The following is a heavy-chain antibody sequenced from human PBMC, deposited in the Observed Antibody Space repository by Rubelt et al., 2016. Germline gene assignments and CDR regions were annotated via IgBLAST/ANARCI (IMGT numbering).Heavy chain of an antibody. Sequence: PGRSLRLSCASSGFPFEDCVLHWVRQVPGKGLEWVPGISWNSAMLHYADSVKGRFTISRDNAKNSLHLQMSRLRAEDTALYYCARGYSSSWYSLGVGWFDPWGQGTLVTVSS. J-gene: IGHJ5*02. CDR2: ISWNSAML. D-gene: IGHD6-13*01. CDR3: ARGYSSSWYSLGVGWFDP. V-gene: IGHV3-9*01. CDR1: GFPFEDCV.